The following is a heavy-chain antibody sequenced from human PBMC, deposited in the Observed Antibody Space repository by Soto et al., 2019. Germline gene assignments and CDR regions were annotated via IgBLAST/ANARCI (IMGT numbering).Heavy chain of an antibody. V-gene: IGHV1-18*01. Sequence: QVQLVQSGAEVKKPGASVKVSCKASGYTFTSYGISWVRQAPGQGLEWMGWISAYNGNTNYAQKLQGRVTMTTDTPTSRAYMELRGLGSDDTAVYYCARGPPRVRWWTSGLGYWGQGTLVTVSS. CDR1: GYTFTSYG. CDR3: ARGPPRVRWWTSGLGY. J-gene: IGHJ4*02. CDR2: ISAYNGNT. D-gene: IGHD2-15*01.